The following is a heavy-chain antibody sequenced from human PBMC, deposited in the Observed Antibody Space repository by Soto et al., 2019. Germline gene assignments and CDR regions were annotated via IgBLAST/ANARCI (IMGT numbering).Heavy chain of an antibody. Sequence: GGSLRLSCAASGFTFTSYAMSWVRQAPGMGLEWVSAMGGGGNTYYADSVKGRFTISRDNSKNTLFLQMNSLRADDTAVYYCAKTKGSYSNDYWGQGTLVTVSS. D-gene: IGHD1-26*01. CDR2: MGGGGNT. J-gene: IGHJ4*02. CDR3: AKTKGSYSNDY. V-gene: IGHV3-23*01. CDR1: GFTFTSYA.